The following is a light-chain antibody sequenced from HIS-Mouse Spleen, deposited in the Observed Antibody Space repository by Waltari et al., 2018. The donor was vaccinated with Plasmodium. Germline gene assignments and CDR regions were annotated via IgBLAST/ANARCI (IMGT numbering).Light chain of an antibody. J-gene: IGLJ1*01. V-gene: IGLV2-11*01. Sequence: QSALTQPRSVSGSPGQSVTISCTGTSSDVGGYNYVSWYQQHPGKAPKLMVYDVSKRPSVVPVRFSCSKSGNTAALTISGLHADDEADYYCCSDAGSYTYVFGTGTKVTVL. CDR3: CSDAGSYTYV. CDR2: DVS. CDR1: SSDVGGYNY.